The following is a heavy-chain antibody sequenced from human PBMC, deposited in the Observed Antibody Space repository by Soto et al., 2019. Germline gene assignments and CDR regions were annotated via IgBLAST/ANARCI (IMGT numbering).Heavy chain of an antibody. Sequence: PSATLSLTCTVSGGSISSYYWSWFRQSPGKRMEWIGYVHHSWGSSYNPSLQSRVAISLDISKSQFSLKVTSVTATDTAVYYCARQGFGPLHGLVDVWGQGTTVTVS. J-gene: IGHJ6*02. CDR2: VHHSWGS. CDR1: GGSISSYY. CDR3: ARQGFGPLHGLVDV. V-gene: IGHV4-59*08. D-gene: IGHD3-10*01.